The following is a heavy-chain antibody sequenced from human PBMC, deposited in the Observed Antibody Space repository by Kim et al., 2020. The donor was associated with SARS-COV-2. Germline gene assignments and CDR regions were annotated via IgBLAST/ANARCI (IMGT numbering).Heavy chain of an antibody. D-gene: IGHD4-17*01. J-gene: IGHJ4*02. Sequence: YYNPSLTIRVTISLHTTKNQFSLKLSSVTAADTAVYYCARHPTTIYYFDYWGQGTLVTVSS. CDR3: ARHPTTIYYFDY. V-gene: IGHV4-39*01.